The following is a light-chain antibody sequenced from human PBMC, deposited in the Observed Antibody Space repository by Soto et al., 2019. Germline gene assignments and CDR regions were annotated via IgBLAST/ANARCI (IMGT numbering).Light chain of an antibody. Sequence: EIVMTPSPATLSVSPGERATLSCRASQFIDSHLAWYQQKPGQAPRLLIYGASTRATGFPARFSGSGSGTEFTLTISSLQSEDFAVYYCLHYNNWPYTFGQGTKVDIK. CDR2: GAS. CDR1: QFIDSH. CDR3: LHYNNWPYT. V-gene: IGKV3-15*01. J-gene: IGKJ2*01.